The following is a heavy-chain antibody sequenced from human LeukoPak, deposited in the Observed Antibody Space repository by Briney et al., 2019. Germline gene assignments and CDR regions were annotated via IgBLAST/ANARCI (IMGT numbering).Heavy chain of an antibody. Sequence: ASVQVSCKASGYTFTSYGISWVRHAPGQGLEWMGWISTYNDNTNYAQNLQGRVTMTTDTSTSTAYMELRSLRSDDTAVYYCARGRGSTSRYWGEGTLVTVSS. CDR1: GYTFTSYG. D-gene: IGHD5-12*01. CDR3: ARGRGSTSRY. V-gene: IGHV1-18*01. J-gene: IGHJ4*02. CDR2: ISTYNDNT.